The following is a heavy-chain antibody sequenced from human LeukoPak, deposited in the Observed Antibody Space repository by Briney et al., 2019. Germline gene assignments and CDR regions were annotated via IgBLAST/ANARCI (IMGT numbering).Heavy chain of an antibody. Sequence: ASVKVSCKASGYTFTGYYMHWVRQAPGQGLERMGWINPNSGGTNYAQKFQGRVTMTRDTSISTAYMELSRLRSDDTAVYYCARGDYGDYGANWYFDLWGRGTLVTVSS. CDR2: INPNSGGT. CDR1: GYTFTGYY. J-gene: IGHJ2*01. CDR3: ARGDYGDYGANWYFDL. D-gene: IGHD4-17*01. V-gene: IGHV1-2*02.